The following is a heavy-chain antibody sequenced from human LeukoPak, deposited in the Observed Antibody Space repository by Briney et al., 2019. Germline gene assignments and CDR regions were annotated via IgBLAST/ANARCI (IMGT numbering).Heavy chain of an antibody. D-gene: IGHD2-21*02. V-gene: IGHV3-30*18. J-gene: IGHJ4*02. Sequence: GRSLRLSCAASGFTFSSYGMHWVRQAPGKGLEWVAVISYDGSNKYYADSVKGRFTISRDNSKNTLYLQMNSLRAEDTAVYYCAEDPRVGVTTSRGYYFDYWGQGTLVTVSS. CDR2: ISYDGSNK. CDR1: GFTFSSYG. CDR3: AEDPRVGVTTSRGYYFDY.